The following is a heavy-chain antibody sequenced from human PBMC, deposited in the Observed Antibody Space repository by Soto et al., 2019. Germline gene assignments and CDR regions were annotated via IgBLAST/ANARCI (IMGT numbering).Heavy chain of an antibody. CDR1: GFTFGNAW. CDR3: TTRLYYSDTRGHPRDFDY. Sequence: GGSLRLSCTAPGFTFGNAWMSWVRQAPGKGMEWVGRIKRETDGGAADHAAPVKGRVTISREDSKNTLYLQMNSLKTEDTAVYYCTTRLYYSDTRGHPRDFDYWGQGSMV. J-gene: IGHJ4*01. V-gene: IGHV3-15*01. D-gene: IGHD3-22*01. CDR2: IKRETDGGAA.